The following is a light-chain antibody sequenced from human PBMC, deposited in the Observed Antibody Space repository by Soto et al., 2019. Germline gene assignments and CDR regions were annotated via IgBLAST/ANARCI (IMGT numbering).Light chain of an antibody. V-gene: IGLV2-14*03. J-gene: IGLJ1*01. CDR3: SSYTTSSTRV. Sequence: QSALTQPASVSGSPGQSITISCTGTSSDVGAYDFVSWYQQHPDKAPKLMIYEVRNRPSGVSNRFSGSESVNTATLTISGLQAEDEADYYCSSYTTSSTRVFGTGTKVTVL. CDR1: SSDVGAYDF. CDR2: EVR.